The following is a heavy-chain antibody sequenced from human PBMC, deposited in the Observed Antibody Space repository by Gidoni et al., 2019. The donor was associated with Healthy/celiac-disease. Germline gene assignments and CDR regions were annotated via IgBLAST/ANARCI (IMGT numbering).Heavy chain of an antibody. V-gene: IGHV3-23*01. CDR3: AKDIGEYCSGGSCFNWFDP. D-gene: IGHD2-15*01. J-gene: IGHJ5*02. CDR2: ISGSGGST. Sequence: EVQLLESGGGLVQPGGSLRLSCASSGFTFSSYAMTWVRQAPGKGLEWVSAISGSGGSTYYADSVKGRFTISRDNSKNTLYLQMNSLRAEDTAVYYCAKDIGEYCSGGSCFNWFDPWGQGTLVTVSS. CDR1: GFTFSSYA.